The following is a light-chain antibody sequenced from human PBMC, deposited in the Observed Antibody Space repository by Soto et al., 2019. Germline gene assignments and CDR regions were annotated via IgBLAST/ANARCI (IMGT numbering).Light chain of an antibody. V-gene: IGLV2-8*01. CDR2: EVS. CDR3: SSYAGSNIV. CDR1: SSDVGGYNY. J-gene: IGLJ1*01. Sequence: QSVLTQPPSASGSPGQSVTISCTGTSSDVGGYNYVSWYQQHPGKAPELLFYEVSKRPSGVPDRFSASKSGHTTSLTVSWLQAEDEADYYCSSYAGSNIVFGSGTKVTVL.